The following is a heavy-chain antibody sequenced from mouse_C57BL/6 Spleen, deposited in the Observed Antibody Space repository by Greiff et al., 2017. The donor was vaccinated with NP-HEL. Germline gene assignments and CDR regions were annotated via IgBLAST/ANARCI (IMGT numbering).Heavy chain of an antibody. CDR1: GYTFTSYW. CDR2: IDPSDSYT. V-gene: IGHV1-59*01. D-gene: IGHD4-1*01. Sequence: QVQLQQPGAELVRPGTSVKLSCKASGYTFTSYWMHWVKQRPGQGLEWIGVIDPSDSYTNYNQKFKGKATLTVDTSSSTAYMQLSSLTSEDSAVYYCVSELGRKAYWGQGTTLTVSS. CDR3: VSELGRKAY. J-gene: IGHJ2*01.